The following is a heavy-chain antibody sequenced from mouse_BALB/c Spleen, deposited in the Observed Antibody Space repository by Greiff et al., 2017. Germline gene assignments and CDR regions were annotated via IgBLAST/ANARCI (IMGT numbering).Heavy chain of an antibody. CDR2: ISSGSSTI. CDR1: GFTFSSFG. J-gene: IGHJ4*01. D-gene: IGHD1-1*01. V-gene: IGHV5-17*02. Sequence: EVKLVESGGGLVQPGGSRKLSCAASGFTFSSFGMHWVRQAPEKGLEWVAYISSGSSTIYYADTVKGRFTISRDNPKNTLFLQMTSLRSEDTAMYYCARLLRTYAMDYWGQGTSVTVSS. CDR3: ARLLRTYAMDY.